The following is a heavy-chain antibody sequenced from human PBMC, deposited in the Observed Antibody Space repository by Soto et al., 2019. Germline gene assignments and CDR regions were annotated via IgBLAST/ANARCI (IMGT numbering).Heavy chain of an antibody. J-gene: IGHJ5*02. D-gene: IGHD2-21*01. CDR2: IYYSGNT. Sequence: ASQNLSLTCAVSAGTLNEYYWSWFRQLPGKELEWIGYIYYSGNTIYNPSLKSRVTISVDMSKNQFSPKLSSVTAADTTVYYSTRVDWNRFAPSAQGPSVTVS. CDR1: AGTLNEYY. CDR3: TRVDWNRFAP. V-gene: IGHV4-59*13.